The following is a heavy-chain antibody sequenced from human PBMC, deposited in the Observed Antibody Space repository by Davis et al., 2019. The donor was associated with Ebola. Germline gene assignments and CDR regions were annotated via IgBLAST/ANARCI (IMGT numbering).Heavy chain of an antibody. D-gene: IGHD1-26*01. V-gene: IGHV3-23*01. CDR2: ISGSGDST. CDR3: AKDRYSGTYRYYGLDV. Sequence: GESLKISCAASGFTFSSYAMSWVRQAPGKGLEWVSVISGSGDSTYYADSVKGRFTISRDKSKNTLYLQMNSLRAEDTAVYYCAKDRYSGTYRYYGLDVWGQGTTVTVSS. CDR1: GFTFSSYA. J-gene: IGHJ6*02.